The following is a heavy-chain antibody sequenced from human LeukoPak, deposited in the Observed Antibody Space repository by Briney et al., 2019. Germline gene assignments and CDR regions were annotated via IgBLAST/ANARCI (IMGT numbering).Heavy chain of an antibody. CDR2: INHSGST. Sequence: SETLSLTCTVCGGSISSYYWSWIRQPPGKGLEWIGEINHSGSTNYNPSLKSRVTISVDTSKNQFSLKLSSVTAADTAVYYCARVITTPHTYYFDYWGQGTLVTVSS. J-gene: IGHJ4*02. V-gene: IGHV4-34*01. CDR1: GGSISSYY. CDR3: ARVITTPHTYYFDY. D-gene: IGHD3-22*01.